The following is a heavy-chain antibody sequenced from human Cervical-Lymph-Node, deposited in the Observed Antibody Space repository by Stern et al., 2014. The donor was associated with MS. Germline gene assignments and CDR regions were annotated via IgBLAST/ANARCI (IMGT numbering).Heavy chain of an antibody. CDR3: TTGVLRFFDY. V-gene: IGHV1-24*01. D-gene: IGHD3-3*01. J-gene: IGHJ4*02. CDR1: GYTLTELS. Sequence: VQLVESGAEVRKPGASMKVSCKVSGYTLTELSIHWVRQAPGYGLEWMGGFDPEKGETIFAQKFQGRVSLTEDTSTETAYMEVSGLRAEDTAVYYCTTGVLRFFDYWGQGTLVTVSS. CDR2: FDPEKGET.